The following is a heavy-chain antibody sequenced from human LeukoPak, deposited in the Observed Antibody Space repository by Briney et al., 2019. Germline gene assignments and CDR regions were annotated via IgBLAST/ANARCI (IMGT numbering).Heavy chain of an antibody. CDR1: GGSFSGYY. D-gene: IGHD6-13*01. J-gene: IGHJ4*02. CDR3: ARGSGIAAAGTHDY. Sequence: PSETLSLTCAVYGGSFSGYYWSWIRQPPGKGLEWIGEINHSGSTNYNPSLKSRVTISVDTSKNQFSLKLSSVTAADTAAYYCARGSGIAAAGTHDYWGQGTLVTVSS. CDR2: INHSGST. V-gene: IGHV4-34*01.